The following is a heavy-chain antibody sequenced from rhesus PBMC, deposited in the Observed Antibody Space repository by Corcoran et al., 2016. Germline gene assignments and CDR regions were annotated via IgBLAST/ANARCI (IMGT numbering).Heavy chain of an antibody. CDR2: VYGSGRIT. CDR1: GGSISGHNW. D-gene: IGHD2-2*01. CDR3: ARPSGYASGSFVV. J-gene: IGHJ5-1*01. V-gene: IGHV4-93*02. Sequence: QVQLQESGPAVVRASETLVLSCAVSGGSISGHNWWSWIRQSPGKGLDWIGGVYGSGRITEYTPSLMSRFTISIATSQTQFSLKLSAVTASDTAIYFCARPSGYASGSFVVWGAGVMVAVSS.